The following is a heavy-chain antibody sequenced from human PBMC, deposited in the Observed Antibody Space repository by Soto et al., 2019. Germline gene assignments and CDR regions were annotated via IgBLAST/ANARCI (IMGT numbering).Heavy chain of an antibody. V-gene: IGHV3-48*01. CDR1: GFTFSFYS. D-gene: IGHD3-3*01. CDR3: ATLYDFWSGLQFDY. Sequence: GGSLRLSCAASGFTFSFYSINWVRQAPGKGLEWVSYISSSSSTIYYADSVKDRFTISRDNAKNSLYLQMNSLRAEDTAVYYCATLYDFWSGLQFDYWGQGTLVTVSS. CDR2: ISSSSSTI. J-gene: IGHJ4*02.